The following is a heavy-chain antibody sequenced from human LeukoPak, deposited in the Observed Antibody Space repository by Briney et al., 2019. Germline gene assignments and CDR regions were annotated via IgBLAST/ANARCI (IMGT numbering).Heavy chain of an antibody. CDR2: MNPNSGNT. CDR3: ARGTGLAAAGDY. Sequence: GAPVKVSCKASGYTFTSYDINWVRQATGQGLEWMGWMNPNSGNTGYAQKFQGRVTITRNTSISTAYMELSSLRSEDTAVYYCARGTGLAAAGDYWGQGTLVTVSS. J-gene: IGHJ4*02. D-gene: IGHD6-13*01. V-gene: IGHV1-8*03. CDR1: GYTFTSYD.